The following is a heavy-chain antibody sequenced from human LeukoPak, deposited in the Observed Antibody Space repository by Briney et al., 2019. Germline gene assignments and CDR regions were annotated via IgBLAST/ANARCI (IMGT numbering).Heavy chain of an antibody. CDR1: GGTFNSYA. Sequence: SSVKVSCKASGGTFNSYAISWVRQAPGQGLEWMGGIIPIFGTPKYAQKLQGRVTMTTDTSTSTAYMELGSLRSDDTAVYYCARVGGLGPHDAFDIWGQGTMVTVSS. V-gene: IGHV1-69*05. CDR3: ARVGGLGPHDAFDI. CDR2: IIPIFGTP. D-gene: IGHD3-16*01. J-gene: IGHJ3*02.